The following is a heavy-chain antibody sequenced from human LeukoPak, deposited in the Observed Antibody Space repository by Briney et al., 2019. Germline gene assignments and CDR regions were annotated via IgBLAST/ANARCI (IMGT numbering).Heavy chain of an antibody. CDR1: GFTFTGYS. V-gene: IGHV1-2*06. Sequence: ASVKVSCTASGFTFTGYSLHWVRQAPGQGLEWMGRINPNNGDTNYAQKFQDRVTMTRDTSISTAYMELTSLRSDDTAVYYCARHGTYDFAEEWGQGTLVTVSA. J-gene: IGHJ4*02. CDR2: INPNNGDT. CDR3: ARHGTYDFAEE. D-gene: IGHD3-3*01.